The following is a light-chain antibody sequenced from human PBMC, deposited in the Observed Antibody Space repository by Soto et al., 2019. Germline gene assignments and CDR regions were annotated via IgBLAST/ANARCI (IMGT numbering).Light chain of an antibody. Sequence: DIQMTQSPSTLSASVGDRVTITCRASQSISSWLAWYQQKPEKAPKLLIYDASSLESGVPSRFSGSGSVTEFTLTISSLQPDDFAPYYCQQYNSYSSPFGQGTKVAIK. J-gene: IGKJ1*01. CDR3: QQYNSYSSP. CDR2: DAS. V-gene: IGKV1-5*01. CDR1: QSISSW.